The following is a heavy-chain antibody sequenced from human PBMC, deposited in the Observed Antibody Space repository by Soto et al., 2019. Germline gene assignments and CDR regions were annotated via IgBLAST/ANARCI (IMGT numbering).Heavy chain of an antibody. D-gene: IGHD5-18*01. V-gene: IGHV4-31*03. Sequence: QVQLQESGPGLVKPSQTLPLTCTVSGGSISSGGYYWSWIRQHPGKGLEWIGYIYFSGSTYYNPSLKSRVTISVDTSKNQFSLKLSSVTAADTAVYYCARSPHIQLWSYPSDYWGQGTLVTVSS. J-gene: IGHJ4*02. CDR2: IYFSGST. CDR3: ARSPHIQLWSYPSDY. CDR1: GGSISSGGYY.